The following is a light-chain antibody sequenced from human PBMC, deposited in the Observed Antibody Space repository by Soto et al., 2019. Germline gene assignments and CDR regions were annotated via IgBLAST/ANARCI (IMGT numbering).Light chain of an antibody. V-gene: IGKV2-28*01. CDR1: QNLLHSNGYNY. CDR3: MQALQTPYT. Sequence: DIVMTQSPLSLPVTPGEPASISCRSSQNLLHSNGYNYLDWYLQKPGQSPQLLIYLGSNRASGVPDRFSGSGSGTDFTLKSSRVEAEDVGVYYCMQALQTPYTFGQGTKLEIK. CDR2: LGS. J-gene: IGKJ2*01.